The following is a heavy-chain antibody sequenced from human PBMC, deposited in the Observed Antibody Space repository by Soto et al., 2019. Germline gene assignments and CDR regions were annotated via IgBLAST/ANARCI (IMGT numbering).Heavy chain of an antibody. D-gene: IGHD4-17*01. CDR2: INHSGST. V-gene: IGHV4-34*01. Sequence: SETLSLTCAVYSGSFSGYYWSWIRQPPGKGLEWIGEINHSGSTNYNPSLKSRVTISVDTSKNQFSLKLSSVTAADTAVYYCARDRPPPTVTTRVVDVFGFDPWGQGTLVTVSS. CDR1: SGSFSGYY. J-gene: IGHJ5*02. CDR3: ARDRPPPTVTTRVVDVFGFDP.